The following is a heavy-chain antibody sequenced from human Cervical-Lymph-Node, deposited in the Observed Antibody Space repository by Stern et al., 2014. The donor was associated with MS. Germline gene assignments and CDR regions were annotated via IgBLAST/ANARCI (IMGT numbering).Heavy chain of an antibody. CDR2: IIPILGIA. V-gene: IGHV1-69*02. CDR1: GGTFSSYT. J-gene: IGHJ5*02. CDR3: ARSSKQWLVGPIHTWFDP. Sequence: QVQLMQSGAEVKKPGSSVKVSCKASGGTFSSYTISWVRQAPGQGLEWMGRIIPILGIANYAQKVKGRVTITADKSKSTDYMELSSLRSENAAVYYCARSSKQWLVGPIHTWFDPWGQGTLVTVSS. D-gene: IGHD6-19*01.